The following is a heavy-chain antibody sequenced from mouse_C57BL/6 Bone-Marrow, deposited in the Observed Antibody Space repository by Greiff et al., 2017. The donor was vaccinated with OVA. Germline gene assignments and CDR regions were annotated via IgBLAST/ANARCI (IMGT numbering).Heavy chain of an antibody. D-gene: IGHD3-3*01. CDR2: ISSGGSYT. CDR3: ARQGPQSWFAY. J-gene: IGHJ3*01. Sequence: EVKLMESGGDLVKPGGSLKLSCAASGFTFSSYGMSWVRQTPDTRLEWVATISSGGSYTYYPDSVKGRFTISRDNAKNTLYLQMSRLKSEDTAVYYWARQGPQSWFAYWGQGTLVTVSA. CDR1: GFTFSSYG. V-gene: IGHV5-6*01.